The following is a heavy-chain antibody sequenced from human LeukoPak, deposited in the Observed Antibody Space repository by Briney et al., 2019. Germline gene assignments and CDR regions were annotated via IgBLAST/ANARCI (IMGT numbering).Heavy chain of an antibody. J-gene: IGHJ4*02. Sequence: SVTVSFKGSGGTFSSYVISWVGQAAGQGLEWMGRIIPILGIANYAQKFQGRVTITADKSTSTAYMGLSSLRSEDTAVYCCARMNGDYWGQGTLVTVSS. V-gene: IGHV1-69*04. CDR2: IIPILGIA. CDR1: GGTFSSYV. CDR3: ARMNGDY. D-gene: IGHD1-1*01.